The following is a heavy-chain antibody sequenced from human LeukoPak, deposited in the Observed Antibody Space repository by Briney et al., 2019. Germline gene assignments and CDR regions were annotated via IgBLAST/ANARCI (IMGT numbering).Heavy chain of an antibody. V-gene: IGHV4-39*02. CDR3: AGEHGFDSSGYYFPHH. CDR2: IYYRGST. D-gene: IGHD3-22*01. Sequence: PSETLSLTCTVSGDSISSSNYYWGWIRQSPGRGLEWIGSIYYRGSTDYNPSLKSRVTISADTSKNQVSLKLSSVTAADTAVYYCAGEHGFDSSGYYFPHHWGQGTLVTVSS. CDR1: GDSISSSNYY. J-gene: IGHJ5*02.